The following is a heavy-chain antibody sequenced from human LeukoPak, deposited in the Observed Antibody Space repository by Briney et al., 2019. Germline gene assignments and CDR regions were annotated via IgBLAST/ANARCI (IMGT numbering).Heavy chain of an antibody. V-gene: IGHV4-28*01. J-gene: IGHJ4*02. D-gene: IGHD3-10*01. Sequence: SDTLSLTCAVSGYPISSNNWWGWIRQPPGKGLEWIGYIYYTGSTYYNPSLQSRVTMSVDMSKNQFSLRLTSVTAVDTAVYYCATKPNSEYYFDYWGRGTLVTVSS. CDR1: GYPISSNNW. CDR2: IYYTGST. CDR3: ATKPNSEYYFDY.